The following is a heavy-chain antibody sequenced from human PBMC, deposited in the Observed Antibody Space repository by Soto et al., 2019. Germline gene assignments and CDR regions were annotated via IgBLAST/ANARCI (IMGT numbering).Heavy chain of an antibody. Sequence: PSETLSLTCAVYGGSFSGYYWSWIRQPPGKGLEWIGEINHSGSTNYNPSLKSRVTISVDTSKNQFSLKLSSVTAADTAVYYCARGLQPIVGATTGLAFVIWGQGTMVTVSS. J-gene: IGHJ3*02. D-gene: IGHD1-26*01. CDR1: GGSFSGYY. V-gene: IGHV4-34*01. CDR2: INHSGST. CDR3: ARGLQPIVGATTGLAFVI.